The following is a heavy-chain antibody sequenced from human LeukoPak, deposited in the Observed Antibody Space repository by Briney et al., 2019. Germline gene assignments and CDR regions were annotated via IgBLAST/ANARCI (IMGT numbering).Heavy chain of an antibody. Sequence: SETLSLTCTVSGGSTSSSSYYWGWIRQPPGKGLEWIGSIYYSGSTYYNPSLKSRVTISVDTSKNQFSLKLSSVTAADTAVYYCARVSTLTYYYDSSGYYLDAFDIWGQGTMVTVSS. CDR1: GGSTSSSSYY. D-gene: IGHD3-22*01. CDR3: ARVSTLTYYYDSSGYYLDAFDI. J-gene: IGHJ3*02. CDR2: IYYSGST. V-gene: IGHV4-39*07.